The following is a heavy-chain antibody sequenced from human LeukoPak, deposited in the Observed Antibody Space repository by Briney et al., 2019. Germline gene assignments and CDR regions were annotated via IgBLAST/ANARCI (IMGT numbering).Heavy chain of an antibody. D-gene: IGHD3-22*01. CDR1: GGSIISDTYY. J-gene: IGHJ4*02. CDR3: ARAYNYYDSSGYYSY. Sequence: SETLSLTCTVSGGSIISDTYYWGWVRQPPGKGLEWIGSTNYFGSAYYNPSLKSRVTISVDTSKNQFFLKLSAVIAADTAVYYCARAYNYYDSSGYYSYWGQGTLVTVSS. CDR2: TNYFGSA. V-gene: IGHV4-39*01.